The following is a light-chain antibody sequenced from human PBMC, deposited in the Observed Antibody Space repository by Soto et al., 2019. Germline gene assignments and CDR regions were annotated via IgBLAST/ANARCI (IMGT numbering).Light chain of an antibody. CDR2: SAS. V-gene: IGKV1-9*01. Sequence: LTQSPSFLSASVGERVTITCRASQGIAGYLAWYQQKPGKAPKLLIYSASTLQSGVPSRFSGSGSGTEFSLTISSLQPEDFATYYCQQLDSDPLTFGPGTKVDIK. CDR1: QGIAGY. J-gene: IGKJ3*01. CDR3: QQLDSDPLT.